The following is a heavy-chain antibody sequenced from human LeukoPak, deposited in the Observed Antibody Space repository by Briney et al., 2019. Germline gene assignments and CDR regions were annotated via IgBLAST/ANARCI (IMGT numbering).Heavy chain of an antibody. CDR3: ARLRGTMIVVGGYYFDY. J-gene: IGHJ4*02. D-gene: IGHD3-22*01. V-gene: IGHV4-30-4*01. CDR2: IYYSGST. Sequence: SETLSLTCSVSGGSISSGDYYWSWIRQPPGKGLEWIGYIYYSGSTYYNPSLKSRVTISVDTSKNQFSLKLSSVTAADTAVYYCARLRGTMIVVGGYYFDYWGQGTLVTVSS. CDR1: GGSISSGDYY.